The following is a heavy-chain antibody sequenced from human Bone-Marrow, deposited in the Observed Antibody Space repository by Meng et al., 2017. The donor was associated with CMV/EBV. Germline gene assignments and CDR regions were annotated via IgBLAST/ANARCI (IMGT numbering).Heavy chain of an antibody. D-gene: IGHD1-26*01. Sequence: GESLKISCAASGFTVSSNYMSWVRQAPGKGLEWVSVIYSGGSTYYADSVKGRFTISRDNSKNTLYLQMNSLRAEDTAVYYCARDGQWDTNTNYRAFDVWGQGTRVTVSS. V-gene: IGHV3-53*01. CDR2: IYSGGST. CDR1: GFTVSSNY. J-gene: IGHJ3*01. CDR3: ARDGQWDTNTNYRAFDV.